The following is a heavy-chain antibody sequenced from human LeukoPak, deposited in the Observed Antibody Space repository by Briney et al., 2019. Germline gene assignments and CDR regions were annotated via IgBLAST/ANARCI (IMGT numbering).Heavy chain of an antibody. J-gene: IGHJ4*02. D-gene: IGHD2-15*01. CDR3: AKSCNGGNCYYNY. Sequence: GGSLRLSCAASGFTFSNCAMSWVRQAPEKGLEWVSGISGSGSSTYYADSVKGRLTISRDNSENTLSLQMNSLRADDTAIYYCAKSCNGGNCYYNYWGQGTLVTVSS. V-gene: IGHV3-23*01. CDR2: ISGSGSST. CDR1: GFTFSNCA.